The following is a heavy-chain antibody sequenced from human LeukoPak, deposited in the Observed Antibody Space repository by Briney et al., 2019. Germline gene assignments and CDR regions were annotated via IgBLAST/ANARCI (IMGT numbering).Heavy chain of an antibody. CDR2: INPSGGRT. Sequence: ASVNVSCKASGYTFSNYYMHWVRQAPGQGLEWMGMINPSGGRTTYAQKFQGRVTMTRDTSPSTLYLELSSQRSEDTAVYYCARQGGYSNAIGMGYWGQGTLVTVSS. J-gene: IGHJ4*02. CDR1: GYTFSNYY. CDR3: ARQGGYSNAIGMGY. V-gene: IGHV1-46*01. D-gene: IGHD2/OR15-2a*01.